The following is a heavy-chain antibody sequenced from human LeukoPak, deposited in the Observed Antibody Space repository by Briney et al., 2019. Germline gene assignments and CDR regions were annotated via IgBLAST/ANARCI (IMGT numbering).Heavy chain of an antibody. CDR1: GFTFTSNG. J-gene: IGHJ4*02. Sequence: ASVKVSCKTSGFTFTSNGISWVRQAPGQGLEWMGWINAYNGKTNYPQKFQDRVTMTTDTSTSTAYLELRNLRSDDTAVYYCARDSHDYCDYWGPGTLVTVSS. CDR2: INAYNGKT. V-gene: IGHV1-18*01. CDR3: ARDSHDYCDY.